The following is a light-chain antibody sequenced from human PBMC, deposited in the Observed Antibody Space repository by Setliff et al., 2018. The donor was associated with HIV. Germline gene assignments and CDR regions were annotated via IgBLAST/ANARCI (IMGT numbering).Light chain of an antibody. CDR3: TSYTGTSTLHV. J-gene: IGLJ1*01. CDR1: SSDVGVHNY. CDR2: DVT. Sequence: QSALTQPASVSGSPGQSITISCTGSSSDVGVHNYVSWYQQHPGKAPKLIIYDVTNRPSGVSNRFSGSKSGITASLTISGLRAEDEADYYCTSYTGTSTLHVFGTGTKVTVL. V-gene: IGLV2-14*03.